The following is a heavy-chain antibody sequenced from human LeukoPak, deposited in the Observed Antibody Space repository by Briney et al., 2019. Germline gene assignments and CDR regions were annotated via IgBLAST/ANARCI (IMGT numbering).Heavy chain of an antibody. J-gene: IGHJ4*02. CDR1: GFTFSSYA. V-gene: IGHV3-23*01. Sequence: GGSLRLSCAASGFTFSSYAMSWVRQAPGKGLEWVSGITGSGGNTYYADSVKGRFTISRDNSKNTLYLQMNSLRAEDTAVFYCAKDMNWGGSGSSDYWGQGTLVTVSS. D-gene: IGHD3-10*01. CDR2: ITGSGGNT. CDR3: AKDMNWGGSGSSDY.